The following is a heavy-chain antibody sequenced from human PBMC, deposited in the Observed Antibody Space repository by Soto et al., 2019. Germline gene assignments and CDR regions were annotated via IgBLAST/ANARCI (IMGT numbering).Heavy chain of an antibody. D-gene: IGHD3-3*01. Sequence: PGGSLRLSCAASGFTFSNAWMNWVRQAPGKGLEWVGRIKSKTDGGTTDYAAPVKGRFTISRDDSKNTLYLQMNSLKTEDTAVYYCTTDHRGDFWSGYISWHYYYYGMDVWGQGTTVTVSS. V-gene: IGHV3-15*07. CDR2: IKSKTDGGTT. CDR3: TTDHRGDFWSGYISWHYYYYGMDV. CDR1: GFTFSNAW. J-gene: IGHJ6*02.